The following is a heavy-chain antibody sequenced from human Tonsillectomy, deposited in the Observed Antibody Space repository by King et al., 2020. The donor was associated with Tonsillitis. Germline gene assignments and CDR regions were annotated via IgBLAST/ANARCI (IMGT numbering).Heavy chain of an antibody. V-gene: IGHV1-69*01. D-gene: IGHD2-21*01. Sequence: VQLVESGAEVKKPGSSVKVSCKASGGTFRNYTISWVRQAPGQGLEWMGGIIPIFGTANYAKKLQGRVTITADESKSTVYMELSSLRSEDTAVYYCARDLGLGDLIVGSSKGWLEPWGQGTLVTVSS. J-gene: IGHJ5*02. CDR1: GGTFRNYT. CDR3: ARDLGLGDLIVGSSKGWLEP. CDR2: IIPIFGTA.